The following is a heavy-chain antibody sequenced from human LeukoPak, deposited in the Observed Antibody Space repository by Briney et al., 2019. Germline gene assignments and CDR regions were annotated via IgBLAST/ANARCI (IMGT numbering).Heavy chain of an antibody. CDR2: ISYDGSNK. J-gene: IGHJ3*02. Sequence: GGSLRLSCAASGFTFSSYAMHCVRQAPGKGLEWVAVISYDGSNKYYADSVKGRFTISRDNSKNTLYLQMNSLRAEDTAVYYCAREHLDAFDIWGQGTMVTVSS. CDR1: GFTFSSYA. V-gene: IGHV3-30-3*01. CDR3: AREHLDAFDI.